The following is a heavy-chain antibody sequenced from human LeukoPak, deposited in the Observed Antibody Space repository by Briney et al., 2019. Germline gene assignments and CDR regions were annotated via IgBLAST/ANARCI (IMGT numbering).Heavy chain of an antibody. J-gene: IGHJ4*02. Sequence: ASVKVYCKASGYVFNLFGFSWVRQAPGQGLEWMGWISGYNGDTKYAQKIQGRVTLTTDSSASTAYMELRTLRSDDTAIYYCARDRDLIGVTTTRLDYWGQGTPVTVSS. D-gene: IGHD6-19*01. CDR2: ISGYNGDT. CDR3: ARDRDLIGVTTTRLDY. CDR1: GYVFNLFG. V-gene: IGHV1-18*04.